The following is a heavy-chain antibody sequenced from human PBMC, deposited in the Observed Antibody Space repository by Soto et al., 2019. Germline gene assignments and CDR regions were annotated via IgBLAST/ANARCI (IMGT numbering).Heavy chain of an antibody. J-gene: IGHJ6*02. V-gene: IGHV4-59*01. Sequence: PSETLSLTCTVSGDSISGYHWNWIRQRPGKGLEWIGYFYDNGKTDYNPSLKSRVTISVDTSKNQISLKLTSVTAADTAVYYFASRGSRYGLYYYYGMDVWGQGTTVTVSS. CDR3: ASRGSRYGLYYYYGMDV. CDR1: GDSISGYH. CDR2: FYDNGKT. D-gene: IGHD5-18*01.